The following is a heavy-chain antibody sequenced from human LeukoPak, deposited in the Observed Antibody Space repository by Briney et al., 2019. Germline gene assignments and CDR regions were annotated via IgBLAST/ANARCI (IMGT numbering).Heavy chain of an antibody. V-gene: IGHV3-48*02. D-gene: IGHD3-22*01. CDR2: ISSSSITI. CDR1: GFTFSSYS. Sequence: GGSLRLSCAASGFTFSSYSMNWVRQAPGKGLEWVSYISSSSITIYYADSVKGRFTISRDNAKNSLYLQMNSLRDEDTAVYYCARDLNSDSSGYYYVWGQGTLVTVSS. J-gene: IGHJ4*02. CDR3: ARDLNSDSSGYYYV.